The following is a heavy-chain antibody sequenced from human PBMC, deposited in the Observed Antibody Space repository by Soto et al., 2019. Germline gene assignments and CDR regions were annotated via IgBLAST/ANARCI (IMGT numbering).Heavy chain of an antibody. D-gene: IGHD6-6*01. CDR1: GFTVSSNY. J-gene: IGHJ5*02. CDR3: ARSSSSVRFPLRVGWFDP. CDR2: IYSGGST. V-gene: IGHV3-53*01. Sequence: GGSLRLSCAASGFTVSSNYMSWVRQAPGKGLEWVSVIYSGGSTYYADSVKGRFTISRDNSKNALYLQMNSLRAEDTAVYYCARSSSSVRFPLRVGWFDPWGQGTLVTVSS.